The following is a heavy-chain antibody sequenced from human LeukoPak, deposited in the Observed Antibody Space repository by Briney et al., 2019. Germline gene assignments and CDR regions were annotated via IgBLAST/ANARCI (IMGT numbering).Heavy chain of an antibody. V-gene: IGHV3-48*02. CDR1: GFTFSSYS. D-gene: IGHD3-10*01. CDR3: ARYGSGTSYITNYFDY. J-gene: IGHJ4*02. Sequence: QPGGSLRLSCAASGFTFSSYSMNWVRQAPGKGLERVSYISSDSRTIHYADSVKGRFTISRDNAKNSLYLQMKSLRDEDTAVYYCARYGSGTSYITNYFDYWGQGTLVTVSS. CDR2: ISSDSRTI.